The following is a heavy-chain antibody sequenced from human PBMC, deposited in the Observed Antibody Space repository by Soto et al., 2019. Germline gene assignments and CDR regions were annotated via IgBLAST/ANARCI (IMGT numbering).Heavy chain of an antibody. V-gene: IGHV1-69*13. D-gene: IGHD4-17*01. Sequence: SAVKVSCKASGCTFSSYSISWVQQAPGQGLEWMGGIIPIFGTANYAQKFQGRVTITADESTSTAYMELSSLRSEDTAVYYCASLTTVVTPYAFDIWGQGTMVTVSS. CDR3: ASLTTVVTPYAFDI. CDR2: IIPIFGTA. CDR1: GCTFSSYS. J-gene: IGHJ3*02.